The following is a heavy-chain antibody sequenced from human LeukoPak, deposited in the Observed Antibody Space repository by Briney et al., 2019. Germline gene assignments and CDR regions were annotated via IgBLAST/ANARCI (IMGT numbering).Heavy chain of an antibody. CDR1: GGSISSSY. J-gene: IGHJ4*02. D-gene: IGHD3-22*01. Sequence: SETLSLTCTVSGGSISSSYWSWIRQPPGKGLEWIGYIHYSGSTNYNPSLKSRVTMSVDTSKNQFSLKLSSVTAADTAVYYRARDHTDGYHYFDYWGQGTLVTVSS. CDR2: IHYSGST. CDR3: ARDHTDGYHYFDY. V-gene: IGHV4-59*01.